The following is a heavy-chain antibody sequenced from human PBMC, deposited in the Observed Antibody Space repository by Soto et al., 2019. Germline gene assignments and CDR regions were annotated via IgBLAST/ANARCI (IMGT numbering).Heavy chain of an antibody. CDR3: TTDLGGSYYYYYYGMDV. D-gene: IGHD1-26*01. CDR2: IKSKTDGGTT. J-gene: IGHJ6*02. Sequence: GGSLRLSCAASGFTFSNAWMSWVRQAPGKGLEWVGRIKSKTDGGTTDYAAPGKGRFTISRDDSKNTLYLQMNSLKTEDTAVYYCTTDLGGSYYYYYYGMDVWGQGTTVTVSS. CDR1: GFTFSNAW. V-gene: IGHV3-15*01.